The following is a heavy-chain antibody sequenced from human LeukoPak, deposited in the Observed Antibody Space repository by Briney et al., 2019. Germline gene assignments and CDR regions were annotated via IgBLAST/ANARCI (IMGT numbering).Heavy chain of an antibody. CDR3: ARRIPATASGLDY. Sequence: GGSLRLSCAASGFTFSSYAMSWVRQAPRKGLEWVSTISGSGDYTYYADSVKGRFTISRDNSKNTLYLQMNRLSAEDTAVYYCARRIPATASGLDYWGQGTLVTVSS. CDR2: ISGSGDYT. D-gene: IGHD2-2*01. J-gene: IGHJ4*02. CDR1: GFTFSSYA. V-gene: IGHV3-23*01.